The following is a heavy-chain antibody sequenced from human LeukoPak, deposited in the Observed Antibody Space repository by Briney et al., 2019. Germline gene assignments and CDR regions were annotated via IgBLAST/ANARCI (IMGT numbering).Heavy chain of an antibody. J-gene: IGHJ4*02. V-gene: IGHV3-74*01. CDR2: IHSDGSST. CDR3: AKEGDYDILTGYYSGMALDY. CDR1: GFTFSSTW. Sequence: GGSLRLSCAASGFTFSSTWMHRFRQAPGKGPVWVSRIHSDGSSTYYADSVKGRFTISRDNSKNTLYLQMNSLRAEDTAVYYCAKEGDYDILTGYYSGMALDYWGQGTLVTVSS. D-gene: IGHD3-9*01.